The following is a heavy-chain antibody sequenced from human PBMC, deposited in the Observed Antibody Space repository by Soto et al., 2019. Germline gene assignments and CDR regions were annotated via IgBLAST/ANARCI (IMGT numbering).Heavy chain of an antibody. CDR2: IYHSGST. D-gene: IGHD2-21*02. V-gene: IGHV4-30-2*01. J-gene: IGHJ4*02. Sequence: SETLSLTCAVSGGSISSGGYSWSWIRQPPGKGLEWIGYIYHSGSTYYNPSLKSRVTISVDRSKNQFSLKLSSVTAADTAVYYCARAMTTLTLIAYRGQGTLVTGSS. CDR1: GGSISSGGYS. CDR3: ARAMTTLTLIAY.